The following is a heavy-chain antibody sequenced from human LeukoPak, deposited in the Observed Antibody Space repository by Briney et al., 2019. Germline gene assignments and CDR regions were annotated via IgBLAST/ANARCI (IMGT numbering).Heavy chain of an antibody. CDR3: ARGSGIVGATLHY. CDR2: IYYSGSN. V-gene: IGHV4-59*01. CDR1: GGSISSYY. D-gene: IGHD1-26*01. Sequence: PSETLSLTCTVSGGSISSYYWNWIRQPPGRGLEWIGYIYYSGSNNHNPSLKSGVTISVDTSKNQFSLKLSSVTAADTAVYYCARGSGIVGATLHYWGQGTLVTVSS. J-gene: IGHJ4*02.